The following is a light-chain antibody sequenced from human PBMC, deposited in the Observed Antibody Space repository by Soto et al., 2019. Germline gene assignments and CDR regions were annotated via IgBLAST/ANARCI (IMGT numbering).Light chain of an antibody. CDR1: QRVSSN. CDR2: GAS. J-gene: IGKJ1*01. Sequence: EIEMTQSPATLSVSPGERATLSCRASQRVSSNLAWYQQKPGQAPPLLIYGASTRATGIPARFSGSGSGTEFTLTISSLQSEDFAVYYCQQHNNWPPWTFGQGTKVDIK. V-gene: IGKV3-15*01. CDR3: QQHNNWPPWT.